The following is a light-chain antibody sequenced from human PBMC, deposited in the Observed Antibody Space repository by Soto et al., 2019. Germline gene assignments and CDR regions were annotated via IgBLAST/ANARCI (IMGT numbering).Light chain of an antibody. CDR2: EVN. J-gene: IGLJ1*01. CDR3: ASFRSGTILV. V-gene: IGLV2-14*01. Sequence: QSVLTQPASVSGSPGQSVTISCTGPRSDIGDSNFISWYQQSPGKAPRLLIYEVNNRPSGVSGRFSGSKAGNTASLTISGLLEDDEADYFCASFRSGTILVFGSGTKVTVL. CDR1: RSDIGDSNF.